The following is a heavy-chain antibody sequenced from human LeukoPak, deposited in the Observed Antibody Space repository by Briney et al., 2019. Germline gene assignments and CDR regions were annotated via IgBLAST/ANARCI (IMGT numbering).Heavy chain of an antibody. CDR2: INPNSGGT. J-gene: IGHJ4*02. D-gene: IGHD3-22*01. V-gene: IGHV1-2*02. CDR3: TRASYYYDSSGYPGYYFDY. CDR1: GYAFTDYY. Sequence: ASVKVSCKASGYAFTDYYMHWVRQAPGQGLEWMGWINPNSGGTNYAQKFQGRVTMTRDTSISTAYMELSRLRSDDTAVYYCTRASYYYDSSGYPGYYFDYWGQGTLVTVSS.